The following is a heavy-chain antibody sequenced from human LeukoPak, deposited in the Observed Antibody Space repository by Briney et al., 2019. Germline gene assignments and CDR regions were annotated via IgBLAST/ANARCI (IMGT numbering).Heavy chain of an antibody. Sequence: PSETLFLTCTVSGGSISNNGYYWSWIRHPPGKALEWIGHIYYTGSTYYNPSLKSRVTISVDTSKNQFSLKLSSVSAADTAVYYCAKDAGSGHFDYWGQGTLATVSS. V-gene: IGHV4-39*07. CDR2: IYYTGST. D-gene: IGHD2-15*01. CDR3: AKDAGSGHFDY. CDR1: GGSISNNGYY. J-gene: IGHJ4*02.